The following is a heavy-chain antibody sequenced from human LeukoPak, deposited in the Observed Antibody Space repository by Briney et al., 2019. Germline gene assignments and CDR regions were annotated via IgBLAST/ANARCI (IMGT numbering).Heavy chain of an antibody. J-gene: IGHJ4*02. CDR1: GFTFSSYA. V-gene: IGHV3-23*01. D-gene: IGHD2-15*01. CDR2: FSGSGGST. CDR3: AKEALGYCSGGSCYTPRPFDY. Sequence: GGSLRLSCAASGFTFSSYAMSWVRQAPGEGLEGGSAFSGSGGSTYYADSVQGRFTISRDNSKNTLYLQMNSLRAEDTAVYYCAKEALGYCSGGSCYTPRPFDYWGQGTLVTVSS.